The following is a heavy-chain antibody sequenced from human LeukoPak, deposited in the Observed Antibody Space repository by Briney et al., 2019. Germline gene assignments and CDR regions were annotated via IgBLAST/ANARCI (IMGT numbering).Heavy chain of an antibody. V-gene: IGHV3-49*04. CDR2: VRSEPYGATT. CDR3: TRAQTEVGAKYYFDY. CDR1: AFTLGDYA. D-gene: IGHD1-26*01. Sequence: PGGSLRLSCTASAFTLGDYAMNWVRQAPGKGLEWVGFVRSEPYGATTEYAASVKGRFTISRDDSSGIAYLQMNSLKIEDTAVYFCTRAQTEVGAKYYFDYWGQGTLVTVSS. J-gene: IGHJ4*02.